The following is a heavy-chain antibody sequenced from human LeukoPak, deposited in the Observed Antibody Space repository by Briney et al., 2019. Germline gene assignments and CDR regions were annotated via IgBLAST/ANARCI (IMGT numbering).Heavy chain of an antibody. CDR1: GYTFTSYG. CDR2: ISGYNGNI. Sequence: ASVKVSCKASGYTFTSYGISWVRQAPGQGLEWMGWISGYNGNINYAQKFQGRVTMTTDTSTSTAYMELRSLRSDDTAVYYCARTSDYVSSFDYWGQGTLVTVSS. CDR3: ARTSDYVSSFDY. J-gene: IGHJ4*02. D-gene: IGHD3-16*01. V-gene: IGHV1-18*01.